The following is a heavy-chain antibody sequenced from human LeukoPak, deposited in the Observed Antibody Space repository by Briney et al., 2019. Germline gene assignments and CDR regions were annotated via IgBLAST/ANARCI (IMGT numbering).Heavy chain of an antibody. Sequence: SETLSLTCTVSGGSISSYYWSWIRQPPGKGLEWIGEINHSGSTNYNPSLKSQVTISVDTSKNQFSLKLSSVTAADTAVYYCARGRWLQSLYYFDYWGQGTLVTVSS. CDR3: ARGRWLQSLYYFDY. CDR1: GGSISSYY. D-gene: IGHD5-24*01. CDR2: INHSGST. J-gene: IGHJ4*02. V-gene: IGHV4-34*01.